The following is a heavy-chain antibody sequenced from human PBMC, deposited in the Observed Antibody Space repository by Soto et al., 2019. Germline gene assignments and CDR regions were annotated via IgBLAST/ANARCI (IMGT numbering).Heavy chain of an antibody. CDR1: GCTFSSYA. CDR2: ISYDGSNK. V-gene: IGHV3-30-3*01. J-gene: IGHJ3*01. CDR3: ARDFWGHYDFWSGASLGAFDL. Sequence: GGSLGLACTASGCTFSSYAMHWVRQAPAKGLGWVAVISYDGSNKYYADSVKGRLTISRDNSKNLLYLQMNSLRAEDTAVYYCARDFWGHYDFWSGASLGAFDLWGQGTMVTVSS. D-gene: IGHD3-3*01.